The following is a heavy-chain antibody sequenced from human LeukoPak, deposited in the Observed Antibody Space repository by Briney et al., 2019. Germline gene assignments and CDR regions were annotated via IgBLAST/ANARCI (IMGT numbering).Heavy chain of an antibody. J-gene: IGHJ6*03. Sequence: SETLSLTCAVYGGSFSGYYWGWIRQPPGKGLEWIGSIYYSGSTYYNPSLKSRVTISVDTSKNQFSLKLSSVTAADTAVYYCARLYVSCSSTSCLYYYYYYMDVWGKGTTVTISS. V-gene: IGHV4-34*01. CDR2: IYYSGST. D-gene: IGHD2-2*01. CDR1: GGSFSGYY. CDR3: ARLYVSCSSTSCLYYYYYYMDV.